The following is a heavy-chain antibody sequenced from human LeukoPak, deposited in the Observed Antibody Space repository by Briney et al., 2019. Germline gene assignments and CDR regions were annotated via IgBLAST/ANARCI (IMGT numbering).Heavy chain of an antibody. D-gene: IGHD2/OR15-2a*01. CDR3: ASRREYERIKTGLYYYYGMDV. Sequence: SVKVSCKASGGTFSSYAISWVRQAPGQGLEWMGGIIPIFGTANYAQKFQGRVTITADESTSTAYMELSSLGSEDTAVYYCASRREYERIKTGLYYYYGMDVWGQGTTVTVSS. CDR1: GGTFSSYA. J-gene: IGHJ6*02. V-gene: IGHV1-69*13. CDR2: IIPIFGTA.